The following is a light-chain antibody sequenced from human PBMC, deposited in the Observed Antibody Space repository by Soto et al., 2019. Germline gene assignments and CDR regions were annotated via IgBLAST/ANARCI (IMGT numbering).Light chain of an antibody. CDR1: QSISSW. Sequence: DIQMTQSPSTLSASVGDRVTITCRASQSISSWLAWYQQKPGKAPKLLIYDASSLESGVPSRFSGSGSGTEFTLTISSPQPDDFATYYCQQYNSYCTFGQGTKVDI. CDR2: DAS. CDR3: QQYNSYCT. V-gene: IGKV1-5*01. J-gene: IGKJ1*01.